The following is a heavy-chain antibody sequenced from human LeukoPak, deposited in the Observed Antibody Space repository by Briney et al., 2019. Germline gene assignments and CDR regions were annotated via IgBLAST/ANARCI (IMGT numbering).Heavy chain of an antibody. Sequence: GGSLRLSCAASGFTFSSYEMNWVRQAPGKGLEWVSYISSSSSTIYYADSVKGRFTISGDNAKNSLYLQMNSLRAEDTAVYYCARDSYGDYPYYYYGMDVWGKGTTATVSS. CDR3: ARDSYGDYPYYYYGMDV. J-gene: IGHJ6*04. D-gene: IGHD4-17*01. CDR2: ISSSSSTI. V-gene: IGHV3-48*03. CDR1: GFTFSSYE.